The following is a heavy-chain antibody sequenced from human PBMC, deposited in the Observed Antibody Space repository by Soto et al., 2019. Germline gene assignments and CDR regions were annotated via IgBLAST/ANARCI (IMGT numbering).Heavy chain of an antibody. CDR1: GYSFSTYW. CDR2: IDPSDSYT. D-gene: IGHD6-6*01. J-gene: IGHJ5*02. CDR3: AREATRIAARPVWFDP. Sequence: GESLKISCTGSGYSFSTYWIAWVRQMPGKGLEWMGRIDPSDSYTNYSPSFQGHVTISADKSISTAYLQWSSLKASDTAVYYCAREATRIAARPVWFDPWGQGTLVTVSS. V-gene: IGHV5-10-1*01.